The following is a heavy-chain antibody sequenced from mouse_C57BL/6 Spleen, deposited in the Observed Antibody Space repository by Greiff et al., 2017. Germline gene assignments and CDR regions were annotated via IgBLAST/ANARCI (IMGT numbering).Heavy chain of an antibody. V-gene: IGHV1-82*01. CDR3: ARSPYYGSSPYYFDY. CDR2: IYPGDGDT. D-gene: IGHD1-1*01. Sequence: VQLQQSGPELVKPGASVKISCKASGYAFSSSWMNWVKQRPGKGLEWIGRIYPGDGDTNYNGKFKGKATLTADKSSSTAYMQLSSLTSEDSAVYFCARSPYYGSSPYYFDYWGQGTTLTVSS. CDR1: GYAFSSSW. J-gene: IGHJ2*01.